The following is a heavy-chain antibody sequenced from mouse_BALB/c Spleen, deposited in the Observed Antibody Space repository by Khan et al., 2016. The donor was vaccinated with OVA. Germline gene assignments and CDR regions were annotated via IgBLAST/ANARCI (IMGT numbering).Heavy chain of an antibody. Sequence: EVQLQESGPGLVKPSQSLSLTCSVTGYSITSGYFWNWIRQFPGNNLEWMGYIRYDGDSNYNPSFKNRISITRDTSKKQFFLKLNSVTPEDTSTYYCARGGSSGPAWFAYWGQGTLVTVSA. CDR3: ARGGSSGPAWFAY. D-gene: IGHD3-1*01. J-gene: IGHJ3*01. V-gene: IGHV3-6*01. CDR1: GYSITSGYF. CDR2: IRYDGDS.